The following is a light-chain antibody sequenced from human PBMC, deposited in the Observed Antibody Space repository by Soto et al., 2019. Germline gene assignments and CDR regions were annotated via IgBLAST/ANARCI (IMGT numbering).Light chain of an antibody. CDR2: GAY. V-gene: IGKV3-20*01. Sequence: ESVLTQSPGTLSLSPGERATLSCRASQSVSSSYLAWYQQKPGQAPRLLIYGAYSRATGIPDRFSGSGSGTDFTLTISRLEPEDFAVYYCQQYGSSATFGGGTKVEIK. J-gene: IGKJ4*01. CDR1: QSVSSSY. CDR3: QQYGSSAT.